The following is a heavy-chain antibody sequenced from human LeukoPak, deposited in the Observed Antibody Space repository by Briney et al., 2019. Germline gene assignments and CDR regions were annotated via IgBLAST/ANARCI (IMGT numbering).Heavy chain of an antibody. CDR2: IIPIFGTA. D-gene: IGHD5-12*01. Sequence: SVKVSCKVSGGTFSSYAISWVRQAPGQGLEWMGGIIPIFGTANYAQKFQGRVTITADESTSTAYMELSSLRSEDTAVYYCATPDNGYRVFDPWGQGTLVTVSS. V-gene: IGHV1-69*13. CDR3: ATPDNGYRVFDP. J-gene: IGHJ5*02. CDR1: GGTFSSYA.